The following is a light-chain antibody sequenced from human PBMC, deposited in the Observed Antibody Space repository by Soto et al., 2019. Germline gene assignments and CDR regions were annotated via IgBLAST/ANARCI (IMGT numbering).Light chain of an antibody. Sequence: QSALTQPAAVSGSPGQSITISCTGTSSDVGAYNYVSWYQQHPGKAPKLMIYEVSNRPSGVSNRFSGSKSGNTAALIISGLQAEDEADYYCSSHTRSTTLVFGGGTKVTVL. CDR3: SSHTRSTTLV. V-gene: IGLV2-14*01. CDR2: EVS. CDR1: SSDVGAYNY. J-gene: IGLJ2*01.